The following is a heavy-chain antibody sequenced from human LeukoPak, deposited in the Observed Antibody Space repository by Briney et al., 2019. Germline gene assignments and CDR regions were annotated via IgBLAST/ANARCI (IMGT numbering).Heavy chain of an antibody. CDR3: ARGPSNIVVVPAATPPLGYFDY. CDR2: INHSGST. V-gene: IGHV4-34*01. CDR1: GGSFSGYY. J-gene: IGHJ4*02. D-gene: IGHD2-2*01. Sequence: SSETLSLTCAVYGGSFSGYYWSWIRQPPGKGLEWIGEINHSGSTNYNPSLKSRVTISVDTSKNQSSLKLSSVTAADTAVYYCARGPSNIVVVPAATPPLGYFDYWGQGTLVTVSS.